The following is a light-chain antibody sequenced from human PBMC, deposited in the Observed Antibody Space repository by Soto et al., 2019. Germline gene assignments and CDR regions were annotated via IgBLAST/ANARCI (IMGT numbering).Light chain of an antibody. J-gene: IGKJ2*01. V-gene: IGKV3-20*01. Sequence: EIAWTQSPGTLSLSPGERETLSCRASQIVSSSYIAWYQHKPGHAPTIVIYGTVSTATGIPDRFSGSGSGIDFTLAISRLEPEAFALYYCQQYSSSPYTFGPGTKVEIK. CDR3: QQYSSSPYT. CDR1: QIVSSSY. CDR2: GTV.